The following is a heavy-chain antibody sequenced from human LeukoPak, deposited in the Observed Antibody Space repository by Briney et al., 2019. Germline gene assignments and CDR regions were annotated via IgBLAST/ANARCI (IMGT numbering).Heavy chain of an antibody. CDR1: GYTFTSYD. D-gene: IGHD2-2*01. Sequence: ASVKVSCKASGYTFTSYDINWVRQATGQGLEWMGWMNPNSGNTGYAQKFQGRVTITRNTSISTAYMELSSLRSEDTAVYYCARGSAVPAAPRGAAFDIWGQGTMVTVSS. CDR2: MNPNSGNT. V-gene: IGHV1-8*03. CDR3: ARGSAVPAAPRGAAFDI. J-gene: IGHJ3*02.